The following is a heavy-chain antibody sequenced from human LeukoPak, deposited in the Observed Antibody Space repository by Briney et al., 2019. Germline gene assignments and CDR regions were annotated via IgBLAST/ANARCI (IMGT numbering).Heavy chain of an antibody. CDR2: INPNSGGT. J-gene: IGHJ3*02. V-gene: IGHV1-2*06. D-gene: IGHD1-7*01. CDR3: ARVGQWRNYNAFDI. Sequence: ASVKVSCKASGYTFTGYYMLWVRQAPGQGLEWMGRINPNSGGTNYAQKFQGRVTMTRNTSISTAYMELSSLRSEDTAVYYCARVGQWRNYNAFDIWGQGTMVTVSS. CDR1: GYTFTGYY.